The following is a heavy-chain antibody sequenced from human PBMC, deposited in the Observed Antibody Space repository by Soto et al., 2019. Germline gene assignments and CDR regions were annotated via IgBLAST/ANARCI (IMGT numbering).Heavy chain of an antibody. CDR3: AAGGGLPRYY. CDR2: IYHSGST. V-gene: IGHV4-30-2*01. CDR1: GGSISSGGYS. D-gene: IGHD5-12*01. J-gene: IGHJ4*02. Sequence: QLQLQESGSGLVKPSQTLSLTCAVSGGSISSGGYSWSWIRQPPGKGLEWIGYIYHSGSTYYNPCLKRRVTRSVDRSKNQFSLKLSSVTAADTAVYCCAAGGGLPRYYWGQGTLVTVSS.